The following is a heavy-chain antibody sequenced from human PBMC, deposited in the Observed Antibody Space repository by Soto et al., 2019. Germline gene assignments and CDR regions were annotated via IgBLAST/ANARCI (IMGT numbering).Heavy chain of an antibody. V-gene: IGHV3-74*01. CDR3: ARGYCSGGSCSPGGMDV. J-gene: IGHJ6*02. CDR2: INGDGSST. D-gene: IGHD2-15*01. Sequence: GALILSCAASGFTFSTYWMHWVRQAPGKGLVWVSRINGDGSSTSYADSVKGRFTISRDNAKNTLYLQMNSLRAEGTAVYYCARGYCSGGSCSPGGMDVWGQGTTVTVSS. CDR1: GFTFSTYW.